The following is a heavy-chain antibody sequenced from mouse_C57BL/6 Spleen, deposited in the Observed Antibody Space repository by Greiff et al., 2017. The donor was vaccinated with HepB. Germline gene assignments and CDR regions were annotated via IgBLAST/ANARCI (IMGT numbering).Heavy chain of an antibody. V-gene: IGHV3-6*01. J-gene: IGHJ2*01. D-gene: IGHD2-1*01. CDR2: ISYDGSN. CDR3: ARGLYGNYGDYFDY. CDR1: GYSITSGYY. Sequence: EVKLVESGPGLVKPSQSLSLTCSVTGYSITSGYYWNWIRQFPGNKLEWMGYISYDGSNNYNPSLKNRISITRDTSKNQFFLKLNSVTTEDTATYYCARGLYGNYGDYFDYWGQGTTLTVSS.